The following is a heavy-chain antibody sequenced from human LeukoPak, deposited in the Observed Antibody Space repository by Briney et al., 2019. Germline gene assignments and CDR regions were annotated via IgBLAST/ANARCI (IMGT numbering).Heavy chain of an antibody. V-gene: IGHV1-46*01. CDR2: INPSGGST. Sequence: ASVKVSCKASGCTFTGYYMHWVRQAPGQGLEWMGIINPSGGSTSYAQKFQGRVTMTRDMSTSTVYMELSSLRSEDTAVYYCARQDNSLGAFDIWGQGTMVTVSS. CDR3: ARQDNSLGAFDI. CDR1: GCTFTGYY. J-gene: IGHJ3*02. D-gene: IGHD5-24*01.